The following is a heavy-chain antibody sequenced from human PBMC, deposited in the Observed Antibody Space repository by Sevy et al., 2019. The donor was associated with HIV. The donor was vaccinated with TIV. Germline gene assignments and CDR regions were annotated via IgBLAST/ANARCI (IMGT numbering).Heavy chain of an antibody. J-gene: IGHJ4*02. Sequence: GGSLRLSCAASGFTFDDYAMHWVRQAPGKGLEWVSLISWDGGSTYYAYSVKVRFTSSRDNSKNSLYLQMNRLRAEDTAFYDFGKGVGWVLYCGYDGGASRFDYWGQGTLVTVSS. CDR3: GKGVGWVLYCGYDGGASRFDY. CDR2: ISWDGGST. D-gene: IGHD5-12*01. V-gene: IGHV3-43D*03. CDR1: GFTFDDYA.